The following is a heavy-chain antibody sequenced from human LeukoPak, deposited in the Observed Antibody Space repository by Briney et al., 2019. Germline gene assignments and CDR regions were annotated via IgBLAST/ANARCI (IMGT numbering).Heavy chain of an antibody. CDR3: ARGRGEGRGIAMVRGVRAPSYNWFDP. CDR2: IYYSGST. J-gene: IGHJ5*02. CDR1: GDSISTSSYY. V-gene: IGHV4-39*07. D-gene: IGHD3-10*01. Sequence: PSETLSLTCSVSGDSISTSSYYWGWIRQPPGKGLEWVGTIYYSGSTYYNPSLKSRVTISVDTSKNQFSLKLSSVTAADTAVYYCARGRGEGRGIAMVRGVRAPSYNWFDPWGHGTQVTVSS.